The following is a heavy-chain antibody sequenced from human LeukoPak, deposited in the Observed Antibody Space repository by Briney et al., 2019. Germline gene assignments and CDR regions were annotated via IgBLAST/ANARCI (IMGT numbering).Heavy chain of an antibody. V-gene: IGHV4-59*08. CDR2: IYYTGST. D-gene: IGHD1-26*01. Sequence: SETLSLTCTVSGGSISSYFWSWIRQPPGKGLECIGYIYYTGSTNHNPSLKSRVTMSVDTSKNQFSLKLTSVTAADTAVYYCARQRTSSGSYYHFDYWGQGTLVTVSS. J-gene: IGHJ4*02. CDR3: ARQRTSSGSYYHFDY. CDR1: GGSISSYF.